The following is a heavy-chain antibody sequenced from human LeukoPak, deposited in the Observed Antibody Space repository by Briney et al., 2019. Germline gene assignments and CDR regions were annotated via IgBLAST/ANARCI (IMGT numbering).Heavy chain of an antibody. V-gene: IGHV4-34*01. CDR1: GGSFSGYY. J-gene: IGHJ4*02. CDR3: ARENGGYFDF. CDR2: INHSGST. D-gene: IGHD1-1*01. Sequence: SETQSLTCAVYGGSFSGYYWSWIRQPPGKGLEWIGEINHSGSTNYNPSLKSRVTISVDTSKNQFSLKLSSVTAADTAVYYCARENGGYFDFWGQRTLVTVSS.